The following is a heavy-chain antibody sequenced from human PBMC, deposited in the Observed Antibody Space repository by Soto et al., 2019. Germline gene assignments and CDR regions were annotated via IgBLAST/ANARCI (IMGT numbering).Heavy chain of an antibody. CDR1: GASIRSDY. Sequence: QVQLQESGPGLVKPSETLSLTCADSGASIRSDYWSWIRQIPGRGLEWIGYIYDSERTNYNPSLRSRVTISADTSKNSFSLKVRSVTAADTAVDYCARQWDYWGQGSLVTVSS. CDR2: IYDSERT. V-gene: IGHV4-59*08. CDR3: ARQWDY. J-gene: IGHJ4*02.